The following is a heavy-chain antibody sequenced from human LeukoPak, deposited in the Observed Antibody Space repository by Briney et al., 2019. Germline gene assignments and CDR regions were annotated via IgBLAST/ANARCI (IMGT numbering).Heavy chain of an antibody. CDR2: ISNNGGYT. D-gene: IGHD3-3*01. Sequence: GGSLRLSCAASGFTFSSSAMSWVRQAPGKGLEWVSAISNNGGYTYYADSVQGRFTISRDNSKNTLYLQMNSLRAEDTAVYYCARDFGGYYDFWSGYPDYWGQGTLVTVSS. V-gene: IGHV3-23*01. CDR1: GFTFSSSA. CDR3: ARDFGGYYDFWSGYPDY. J-gene: IGHJ4*02.